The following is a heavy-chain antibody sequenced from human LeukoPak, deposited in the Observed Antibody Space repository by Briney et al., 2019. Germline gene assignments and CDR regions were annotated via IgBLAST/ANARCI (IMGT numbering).Heavy chain of an antibody. CDR3: ARGHSTVADLDY. J-gene: IGHJ4*02. V-gene: IGHV3-9*01. CDR2: ISWNSGSI. CDR1: GFTFEDYV. D-gene: IGHD6-19*01. Sequence: GGSLRLSCAASGFTFEDYVMHWVRQAPGKGLEWVSGISWNSGSIGYADSVKGRFTISRDNAKNSLYLQMNSLRAEDTAVYYCARGHSTVADLDYWGQGTLVTVSS.